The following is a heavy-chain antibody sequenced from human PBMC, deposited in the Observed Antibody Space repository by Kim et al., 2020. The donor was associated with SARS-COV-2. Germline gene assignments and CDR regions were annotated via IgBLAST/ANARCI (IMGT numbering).Heavy chain of an antibody. J-gene: IGHJ4*02. V-gene: IGHV4-34*01. D-gene: IGHD3-22*01. CDR2: INHSGST. CDR1: GGSFSGYY. Sequence: SETLSLTCAVYGGSFSGYYWSWIRQPPGKGLEWIGEINHSGSTNYNPSLKSRGTISVDTSKNQFSLKLSSVTAADTAVYYCARGISALRGSGGYYRPPGYWGQGTLVTVSS. CDR3: ARGISALRGSGGYYRPPGY.